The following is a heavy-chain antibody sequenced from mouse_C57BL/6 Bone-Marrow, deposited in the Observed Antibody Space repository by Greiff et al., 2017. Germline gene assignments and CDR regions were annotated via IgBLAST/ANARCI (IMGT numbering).Heavy chain of an antibody. Sequence: EVQLVESGPGLVKPSQSLSLTCSVTGYSITSGYYWNWIRQFPGNKLEWMGYISYDGSNNYNPSLKNRISITRDTSKNQFFLKLNSVTTEDTATYYCAREGGTTVVENYAMDYWGQGTSVTVSS. CDR3: AREGGTTVVENYAMDY. D-gene: IGHD1-1*01. V-gene: IGHV3-6*01. J-gene: IGHJ4*01. CDR1: GYSITSGYY. CDR2: ISYDGSN.